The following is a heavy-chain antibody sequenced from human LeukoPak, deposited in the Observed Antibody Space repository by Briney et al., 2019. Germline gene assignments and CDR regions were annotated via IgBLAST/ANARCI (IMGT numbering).Heavy chain of an antibody. CDR1: GGSFSGYY. CDR3: ARLVGSSWYREVLRGRDY. V-gene: IGHV4-34*01. Sequence: SETLSLTCAVYGGSFSGYYWSWIRQPPGKGLEWIGEINHSGSTNYNPSLKSRVTISVDTSKNQFSLKLTSVTAADTAVYYCARLVGSSWYREVLRGRDYWGQGTLVTVSS. CDR2: INHSGST. J-gene: IGHJ4*02. D-gene: IGHD6-13*01.